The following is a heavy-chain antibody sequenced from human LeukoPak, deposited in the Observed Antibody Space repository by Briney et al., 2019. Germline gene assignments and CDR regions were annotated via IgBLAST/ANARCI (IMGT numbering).Heavy chain of an antibody. CDR2: ISGSDGSV. V-gene: IGHV3-23*01. CDR3: AKDLTYYYDSTGYYFDY. Sequence: PGGSLRLSCVASEFTFGSNAMTWVRQAPGKGLEWVSAISGSDGSVFYAESVRGRFTISRDNSKNTLYLQLNSLRAEDTAIYYCAKDLTYYYDSTGYYFDYWGQGTLVTVSS. D-gene: IGHD3-22*01. CDR1: EFTFGSNA. J-gene: IGHJ4*02.